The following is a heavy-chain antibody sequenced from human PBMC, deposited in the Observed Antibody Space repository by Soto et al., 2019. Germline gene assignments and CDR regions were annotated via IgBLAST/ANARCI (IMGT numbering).Heavy chain of an antibody. J-gene: IGHJ6*03. Sequence: QVQLVQSGAEVKKPGASVKVSCKASGYTFTSYAMHWVRQAPGQRLEWMGWINAGNGNTKYSQKFQGRVTITRDTSASTAYMELSSLRSEDTAVYYCARGWKINYYYYYMDVWGKGTTVTVSS. CDR3: ARGWKINYYYYYMDV. V-gene: IGHV1-3*01. CDR2: INAGNGNT. CDR1: GYTFTSYA. D-gene: IGHD1-1*01.